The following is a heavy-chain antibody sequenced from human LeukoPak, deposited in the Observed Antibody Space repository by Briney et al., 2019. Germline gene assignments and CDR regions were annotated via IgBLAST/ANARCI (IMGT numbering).Heavy chain of an antibody. CDR3: GRGSGGILEWSFSK. Sequence: GGSLRLSCAASGFTFSSYDMSWVRQAPGKGPEWVSAISSSSSSTYYSDSVKGRFTISRDNAKTSLYLQMNSLRAEDTAVYYCGRGSGGILEWSFSKWGQGTLVTVSS. D-gene: IGHD3-3*01. V-gene: IGHV3-21*01. CDR2: ISSSSSST. J-gene: IGHJ4*02. CDR1: GFTFSSYD.